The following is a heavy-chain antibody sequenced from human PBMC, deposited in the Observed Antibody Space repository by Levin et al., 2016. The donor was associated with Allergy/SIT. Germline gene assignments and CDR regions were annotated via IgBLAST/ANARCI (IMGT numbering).Heavy chain of an antibody. V-gene: IGHV3-30-3*01. J-gene: IGHJ6*03. CDR2: ISYDGSTE. CDR1: RFTFRRYA. CDR3: ARDGGTTTGDYYYMDV. Sequence: GESLKISCAASRFTFRRYAMHWVRQAPGKGLEWVTVISYDGSTEYYIDSVKGRFTISRDNSKNTLYLQMNSLRTEDMAVYYCARDGGTTTGDYYYMDVWGKGTTVTVSS. D-gene: IGHD2-8*02.